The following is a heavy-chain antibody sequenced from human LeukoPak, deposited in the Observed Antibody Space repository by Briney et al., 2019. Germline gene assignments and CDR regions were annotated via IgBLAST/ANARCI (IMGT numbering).Heavy chain of an antibody. V-gene: IGHV1-2*02. D-gene: IGHD6-19*01. CDR1: GYTFTAYY. Sequence: PGGSLRLSCAASGYTFTAYYMHWVRQAPGQGLEWMGWINPNSGGTNYAQKFQDRVTMTRDTSISTAYMELNRLGSDDTAVYYCATVPLNGYSSGWYSFDYWGQGTLVTVSS. CDR2: INPNSGGT. CDR3: ATVPLNGYSSGWYSFDY. J-gene: IGHJ4*02.